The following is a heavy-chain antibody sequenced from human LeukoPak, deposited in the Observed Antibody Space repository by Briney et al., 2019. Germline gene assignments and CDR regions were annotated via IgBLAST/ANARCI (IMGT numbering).Heavy chain of an antibody. CDR2: ISSNGGST. CDR3: AREDSGSYGYFDY. D-gene: IGHD1-26*01. CDR1: GFTFSSYA. Sequence: GGSLRLSRAASGFTFSSYAMHWVRQAPGKGLEYVSAISSNGGSTYYANSVKGRFTISRDNSKNTLYLQMGSLRAEDMAVYYCAREDSGSYGYFDYWGQGTLVTVSS. J-gene: IGHJ4*02. V-gene: IGHV3-64*01.